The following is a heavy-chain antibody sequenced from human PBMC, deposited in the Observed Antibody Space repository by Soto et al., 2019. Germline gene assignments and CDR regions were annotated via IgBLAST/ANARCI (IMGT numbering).Heavy chain of an antibody. CDR1: GGSFSGYY. CDR2: INHSGST. Sequence: QVQLQQWGAGLLKPSETLSLTCAVYGGSFSGYYWSWIRQPPGKGLEWIGEINHSGSTNYNPSLKSRVTISVDTSNNQFSLKLSAVTAADTAVYYCARMWGGYNSHWGQGTLVTVSS. CDR3: ARMWGGYNSH. D-gene: IGHD6-25*01. V-gene: IGHV4-34*01. J-gene: IGHJ4*02.